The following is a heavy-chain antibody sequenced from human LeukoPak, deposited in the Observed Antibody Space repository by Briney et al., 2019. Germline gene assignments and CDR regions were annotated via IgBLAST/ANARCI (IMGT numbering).Heavy chain of an antibody. CDR3: ARSPIVGATMDY. V-gene: IGHV4-59*08. D-gene: IGHD1-26*01. CDR2: IYYSGST. CDR1: GRSISSYY. J-gene: IGHJ4*02. Sequence: SETLSLTCTVSGRSISSYYWSWIRQPPGKGLEWIGYIYYSGSTNYNPSLKSRVTISVDTSKNQFSLKLSSVTAADTAVYYCARSPIVGATMDYWGQGTLVTVSS.